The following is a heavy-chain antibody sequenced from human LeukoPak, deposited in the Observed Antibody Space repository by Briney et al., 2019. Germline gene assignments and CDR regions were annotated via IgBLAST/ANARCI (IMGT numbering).Heavy chain of an antibody. CDR2: FDPEDGET. V-gene: IGHV1-24*01. CDR1: GYTLTELS. D-gene: IGHD5-24*01. CDR3: ATVGVEMATISPFDY. J-gene: IGHJ4*02. Sequence: GASVKVSCKVSGYTLTELSMHWVRQAPGKGLEWMGGFDPEDGETIYAQKFQGRVTMTEDTSTDTAYMELSSLRSEDTAVCYCATVGVEMATISPFDYWGQGTLVTVSS.